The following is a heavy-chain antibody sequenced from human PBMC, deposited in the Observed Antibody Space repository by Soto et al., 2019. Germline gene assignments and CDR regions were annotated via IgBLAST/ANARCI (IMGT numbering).Heavy chain of an antibody. CDR3: AKLAAAGGDAFDI. Sequence: EVQLLESGGCLVQPGGSLRLSCAASGFTFSSYAMSWVRQAPGKGLEWVSAISGSGGSTYYADSVKGRFTISRDNSKNTLYLQMNSLRAEDKAVYYCAKLAAAGGDAFDIWGQGTMVTVSS. D-gene: IGHD6-13*01. J-gene: IGHJ3*02. CDR1: GFTFSSYA. CDR2: ISGSGGST. V-gene: IGHV3-23*01.